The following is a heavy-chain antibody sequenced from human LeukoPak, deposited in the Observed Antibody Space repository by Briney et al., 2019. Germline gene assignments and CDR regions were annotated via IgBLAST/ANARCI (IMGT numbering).Heavy chain of an antibody. CDR2: IYTSEST. V-gene: IGHV4-4*07. D-gene: IGHD2-21*02. J-gene: IGHJ6*03. Sequence: ETLSLTCTVSGGSISSYYLSWIRQPAGKGLEWIGRIYTSESTNYNPSLKSRATISVDKSKNHSSLRLSSVTAADTAVYYCAREEVTSSNYYYYSMDVCGKGTTVTVSS. CDR1: GGSISSYY. CDR3: AREEVTSSNYYYYSMDV.